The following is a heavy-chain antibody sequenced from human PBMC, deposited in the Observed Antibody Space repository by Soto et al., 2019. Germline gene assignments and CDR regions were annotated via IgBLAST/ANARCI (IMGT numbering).Heavy chain of an antibody. CDR2: IYPGDSDT. Sequence: PGESLKISCKGSGYSFTSYWIGWVRQMPGKGLEWMGIIYPGDSDTRYSPSFQGQVTISADKSISTAYLQWSSLKASDTAIYYYARAVLAGTSNSDMDTWCPDAALTVSS. J-gene: IGHJ6*02. V-gene: IGHV5-51*01. CDR1: GYSFTSYW. CDR3: ARAVLAGTSNSDMDT. D-gene: IGHD6-13*01.